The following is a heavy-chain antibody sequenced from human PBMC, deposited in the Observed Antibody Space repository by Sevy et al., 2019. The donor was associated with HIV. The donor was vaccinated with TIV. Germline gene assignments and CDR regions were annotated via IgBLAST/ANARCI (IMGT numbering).Heavy chain of an antibody. J-gene: IGHJ4*02. CDR3: AKEGIPSGPRLLWFAELRYQLDF. V-gene: IGHV3-30*18. D-gene: IGHD3-10*01. CDR2: ISYDGSQK. Sequence: GGSLRLSCAASGFNFSSHGIHWVRQAPGKGLEWVAVISYDGSQKYYADSIKGRFTISRDNSKNTLYLQMNSLRPEDTALYYCAKEGIPSGPRLLWFAELRYQLDFWGQGTLVTVSS. CDR1: GFNFSSHG.